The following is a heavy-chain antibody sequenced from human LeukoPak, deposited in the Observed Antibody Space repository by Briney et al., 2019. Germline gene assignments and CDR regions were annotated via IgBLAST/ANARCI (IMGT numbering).Heavy chain of an antibody. D-gene: IGHD2-15*01. CDR3: VKRSCNGGRCYFDY. J-gene: IGHJ4*02. Sequence: GGSLRLSCAASGFTFSSYAMSWVRQAPGKGLEWVSATSGSGGSTYYADSVKGRFTISRGNSKNTLYLQMNSLRTEDTAFYYCVKRSCNGGRCYFDYWGQGTLVTVSS. CDR1: GFTFSSYA. V-gene: IGHV3-23*01. CDR2: TSGSGGST.